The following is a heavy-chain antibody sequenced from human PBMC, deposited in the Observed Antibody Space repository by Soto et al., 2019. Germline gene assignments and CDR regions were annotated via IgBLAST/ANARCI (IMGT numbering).Heavy chain of an antibody. D-gene: IGHD3-9*01. CDR1: CGSISSYY. Sequence: TSETLSLTCTVSCGSISSYYWSWIRQPPGKGLEWIGYIYYSGSTNYNPSLKSRVTISVDTSKNQFSLKLSSVTAADTAVYYCARSLHYDILTGYQPGFYYWGQGTLVTVS. J-gene: IGHJ4*02. CDR2: IYYSGST. V-gene: IGHV4-59*08. CDR3: ARSLHYDILTGYQPGFYY.